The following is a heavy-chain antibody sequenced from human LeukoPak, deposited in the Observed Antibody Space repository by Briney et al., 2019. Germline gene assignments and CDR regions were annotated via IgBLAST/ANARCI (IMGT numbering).Heavy chain of an antibody. J-gene: IGHJ6*03. D-gene: IGHD2-21*01. CDR3: ARGLLGYYDYYMDV. CDR1: RSTFKTYD. CDR2: MNPKTGTT. Sequence: GASVKVSCKASRSTFKTYDIHWVRQTRGQGLEWMAWMNPKTGTTGYATTFQGRISMTSNTSISTAYMELSSVRPEDTAIYYCARGLLGYYDYYMDVWGEGTTVTVSS. V-gene: IGHV1-8*01.